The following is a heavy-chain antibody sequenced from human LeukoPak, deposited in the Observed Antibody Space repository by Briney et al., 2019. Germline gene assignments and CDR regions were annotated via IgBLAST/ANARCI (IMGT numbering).Heavy chain of an antibody. CDR2: TYYRSKWYN. D-gene: IGHD2-15*01. CDR3: VVDRYCSGGSCSDAFDL. J-gene: IGHJ3*01. Sequence: SQTLSLTCAISGDSVSSSSSAWNWVRQSPSRGLEWLGRTYYRSKWYNDYAESVKSRIAINPDTSKNQFSLHLNSVTPEDTAIYYCVVDRYCSGGSCSDAFDLWGHGTMVTVSS. V-gene: IGHV6-1*01. CDR1: GDSVSSSSSA.